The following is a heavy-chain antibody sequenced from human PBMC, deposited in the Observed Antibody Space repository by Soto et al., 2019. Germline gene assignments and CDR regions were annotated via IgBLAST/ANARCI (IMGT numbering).Heavy chain of an antibody. Sequence: QVQLVQSGGEVKKPGSSVKVSCKASGGTFSSYAISWVRQAPGQGLEWMGGVIPIFDTASYAQKFQGRVTITADESTSTAYMELSSRRAEDTAVYDCARGGRFGELLGFDPWGQGTLVTVSS. V-gene: IGHV1-69*01. CDR2: VIPIFDTA. J-gene: IGHJ5*02. CDR1: GGTFSSYA. CDR3: ARGGRFGELLGFDP. D-gene: IGHD3-10*01.